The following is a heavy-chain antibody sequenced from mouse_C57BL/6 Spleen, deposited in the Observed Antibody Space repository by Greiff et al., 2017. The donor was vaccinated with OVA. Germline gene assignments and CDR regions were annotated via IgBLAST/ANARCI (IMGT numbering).Heavy chain of an antibody. J-gene: IGHJ1*03. CDR2: FYPGSGSI. Sequence: VQVVESGAELVKPGASVTLSCKASGYTFTEYTIHWVKQRSGQGLEWIGWFYPGSGSIKYNEKFKDKATLTADKSSSTVYMELSRLTSEDSAVYFCARHEDWEGYFDVWGTGTTVTVSS. CDR1: GYTFTEYT. V-gene: IGHV1-62-2*01. CDR3: ARHEDWEGYFDV. D-gene: IGHD4-1*01.